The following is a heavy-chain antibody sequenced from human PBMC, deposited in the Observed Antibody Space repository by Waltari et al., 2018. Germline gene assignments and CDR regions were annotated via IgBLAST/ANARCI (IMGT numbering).Heavy chain of an antibody. J-gene: IGHJ4*02. CDR3: ARLEHLSGRVL. CDR1: GDSLTSGSYY. D-gene: IGHD3-16*01. V-gene: IGHV4-61*02. Sequence: QVRLQESGPGLVKSSQTLSLTCSASGDSLTSGSYYWGWIRQAAGKGLEYLARISKTRTPSYNPSLDRRVTILIDTSKNEFSLKIASVTAADTAVYYCARLEHLSGRVLWGQGTLVTVSS. CDR2: ISKTRTP.